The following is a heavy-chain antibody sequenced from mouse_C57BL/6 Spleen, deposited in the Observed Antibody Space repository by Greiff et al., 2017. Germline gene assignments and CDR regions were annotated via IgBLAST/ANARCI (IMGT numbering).Heavy chain of an antibody. CDR1: GFTFSSYG. J-gene: IGHJ2*01. V-gene: IGHV5-6*02. CDR2: ISSGGSYT. CDR3: ARQGTTVVATNYFDY. D-gene: IGHD1-1*01. Sequence: DVMLVESGGDLVKPGGSLKLSCAASGFTFSSYGMSWVRQTPDKRLEWVATISSGGSYTYYPDSVKGRFTISRDNAKNTLYLQMSSLKSEDTAMYYCARQGTTVVATNYFDYWGQGTTLTVSS.